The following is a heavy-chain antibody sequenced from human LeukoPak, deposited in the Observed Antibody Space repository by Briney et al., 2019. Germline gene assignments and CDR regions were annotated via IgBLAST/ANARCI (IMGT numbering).Heavy chain of an antibody. J-gene: IGHJ6*03. Sequence: GGSLRLSCAASGLTFSDEYMSWIRQAPGKGLEWVSAISGSGGSTYYADSVKGRFTISRDNSKNSLYLQMNSLRAEDTAVYYCARSVVWSGYNYMDVWGKGTTVTVSS. CDR3: ARSVVWSGYNYMDV. CDR1: GLTFSDEY. V-gene: IGHV3-23*01. CDR2: ISGSGGST. D-gene: IGHD3-3*01.